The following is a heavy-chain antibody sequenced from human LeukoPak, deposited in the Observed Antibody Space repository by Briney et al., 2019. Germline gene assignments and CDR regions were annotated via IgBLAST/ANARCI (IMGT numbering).Heavy chain of an antibody. CDR2: INSDGSST. Sequence: PGGSLRLSCAASGFTFSSYWMPWVRQAPGKGLVWVSRINSDGSSTSYADSVMGRFTISRDNTKNTLYLQMNSLRAEDTAMYYCATSRTFDYWGQGTLVTVSS. J-gene: IGHJ4*02. CDR3: ATSRTFDY. CDR1: GFTFSSYW. V-gene: IGHV3-74*01. D-gene: IGHD1-1*01.